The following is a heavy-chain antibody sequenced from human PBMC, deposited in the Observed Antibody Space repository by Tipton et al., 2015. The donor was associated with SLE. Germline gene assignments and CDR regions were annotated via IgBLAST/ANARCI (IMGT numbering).Heavy chain of an antibody. V-gene: IGHV4-59*11. Sequence: TLSLTCTVSGASIGSHHWTWIRQPPGKGLEWIGYIYYSGSTNYNPSLKSRVTISVDTSKNQFSLKLSSVTAAYTAVYYCAKDLMGNIAARLNNGMDVWGQGTTVTVSS. CDR3: AKDLMGNIAARLNNGMDV. CDR1: GASIGSHH. J-gene: IGHJ6*02. CDR2: IYYSGST. D-gene: IGHD6-6*01.